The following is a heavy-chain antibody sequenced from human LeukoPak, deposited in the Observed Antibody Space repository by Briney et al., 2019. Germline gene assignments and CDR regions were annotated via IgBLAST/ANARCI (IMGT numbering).Heavy chain of an antibody. J-gene: IGHJ4*02. D-gene: IGHD5-18*01. V-gene: IGHV3-72*01. CDR1: GFKFSDHY. CDR2: SRNKASSYTT. CDR3: AKDKRTGYSYGSFDY. Sequence: GGSLRLSCAASGFKFSDHYIDWVRQAPGKGLEWVGRSRNKASSYTTEYAAPVEGRFTISRDVSESSLYLQMNSLRTEDTAVYYCAKDKRTGYSYGSFDYWGQGTLVTVSS.